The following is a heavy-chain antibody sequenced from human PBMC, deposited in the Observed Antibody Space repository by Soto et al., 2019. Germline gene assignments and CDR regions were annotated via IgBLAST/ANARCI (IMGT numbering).Heavy chain of an antibody. V-gene: IGHV1-2*02. D-gene: IGHD6-25*01. Sequence: AAVKVSCKASGYSFSGYYIQWVRQAPGQGPEWLGWIYPNTETTDSSKKFQGRVTMTSDMSTRTVYMELRDLRSDDTAVYYCVSLQTSGWPGVHWGQGTLVTVSS. CDR2: IYPNTETT. CDR1: GYSFSGYY. J-gene: IGHJ4*02. CDR3: VSLQTSGWPGVH.